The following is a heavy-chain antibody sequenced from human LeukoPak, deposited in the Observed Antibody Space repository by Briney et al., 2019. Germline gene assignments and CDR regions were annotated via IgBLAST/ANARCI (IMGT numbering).Heavy chain of an antibody. CDR1: GGSFSGYY. J-gene: IGHJ5*02. D-gene: IGHD3-22*01. V-gene: IGHV4-34*01. CDR3: ARGQDYYDSSGYRFDP. CDR2: INHSGST. Sequence: PSETLSLTCAVYGGSFSGYYWSWIRQPPGKGLEWIGEINHSGSTNYNPSLKSRVTISVDTSKNRFSLKLSSVTAADTAVYYCARGQDYYDSSGYRFDPWGQGTLVTVPS.